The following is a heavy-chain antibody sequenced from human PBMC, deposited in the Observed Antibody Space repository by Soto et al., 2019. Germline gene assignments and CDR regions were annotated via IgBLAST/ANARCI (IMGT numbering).Heavy chain of an antibody. CDR1: GFTFSSYW. V-gene: IGHV3-74*01. Sequence: EVQLVESGGGLVQPGGSLRLSCAASGFTFSSYWMHWVRQAPGKGLVWVSRINSDGSSTSYADSVKGRFTISRDNAKTPLYLQMNSLRAEDTAVYYCARGGSLNWYFDLWGRGTLVTVSS. CDR3: ARGGSLNWYFDL. CDR2: INSDGSST. J-gene: IGHJ2*01. D-gene: IGHD1-26*01.